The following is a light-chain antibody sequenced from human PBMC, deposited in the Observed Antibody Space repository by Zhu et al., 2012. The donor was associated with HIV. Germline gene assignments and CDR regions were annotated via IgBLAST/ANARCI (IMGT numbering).Light chain of an antibody. Sequence: IVLTQSPGTLSLSPGERASLSCRASQSVGASYLAWYQQKPGQAPRLLIYGASNRATGIPDRFSGSASGTDFTLTISRLEPEDFAVYYCQQYGGSPWTFGQGTKVEIK. CDR3: QQYGGSPWT. V-gene: IGKV3-20*01. CDR2: GAS. CDR1: QSVGASY. J-gene: IGKJ1*01.